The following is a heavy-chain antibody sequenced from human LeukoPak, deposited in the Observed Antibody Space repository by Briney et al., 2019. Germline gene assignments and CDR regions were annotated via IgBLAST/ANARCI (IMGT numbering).Heavy chain of an antibody. CDR2: ISGSGRST. Sequence: PWGSLRLSCAASGITFSSYAISWVRQAPGKGLEWVSGISGSGRSTFYADSVKGRFTISRDNSKNTLYLQMNSLRAADTAVYYCAKDTVNSGSSYWGQGTLVTVSP. V-gene: IGHV3-23*01. CDR1: GITFSSYA. J-gene: IGHJ4*02. D-gene: IGHD6-19*01. CDR3: AKDTVNSGSSY.